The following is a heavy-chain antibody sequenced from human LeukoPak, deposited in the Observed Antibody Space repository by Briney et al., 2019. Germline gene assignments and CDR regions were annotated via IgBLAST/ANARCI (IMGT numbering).Heavy chain of an antibody. CDR2: ISYDGSNK. J-gene: IGHJ6*03. CDR3: AREQDVQGGYYMDV. D-gene: IGHD2-15*01. Sequence: GGSLRLSCAASGFTFSSYAMHWVRQAPGKGLEWVAVISYDGSNKYYADSVKGRFTISRDNSKNTLYLQMNSLRAEDTAVYYCAREQDVQGGYYMDVWGKGTTVTVSS. CDR1: GFTFSSYA. V-gene: IGHV3-30*04.